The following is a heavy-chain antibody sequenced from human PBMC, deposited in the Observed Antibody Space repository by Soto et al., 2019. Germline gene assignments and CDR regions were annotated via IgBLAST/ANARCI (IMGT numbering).Heavy chain of an antibody. Sequence: EVQLVESGGGLVLPGRSLTLSCVASGFNFQNYAMQWVRQVPGKGLEWVSGINWSTGTTGYADTVKGRFRLSRDNAGNSLYLDMNSLRVEDTAFYYGTIKDYDSGGSDSWGPGTLVTVSS. CDR1: GFNFQNYA. D-gene: IGHD3-16*01. J-gene: IGHJ4*02. CDR2: INWSTGTT. V-gene: IGHV3-9*01. CDR3: TIKDYDSGGSDS.